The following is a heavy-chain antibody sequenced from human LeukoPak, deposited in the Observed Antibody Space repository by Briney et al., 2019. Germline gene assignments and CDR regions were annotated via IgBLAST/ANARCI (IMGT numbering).Heavy chain of an antibody. V-gene: IGHV1-46*01. Sequence: ASVKVSCKASGYTFTNNYLHWVRQAPGQGLEWMGMIYPRDGSTSYAQNFQGRVTVTRDTSTTTVHMELRGLRSEDTAVYYCARDQEGFDYWGHGTVVTVSS. J-gene: IGHJ4*01. CDR3: ARDQEGFDY. CDR2: IYPRDGST. CDR1: GYTFTNNY.